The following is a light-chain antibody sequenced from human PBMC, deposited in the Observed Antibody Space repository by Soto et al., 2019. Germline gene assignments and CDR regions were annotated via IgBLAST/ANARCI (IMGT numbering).Light chain of an antibody. V-gene: IGKV3-15*01. CDR3: QPYNNWPLT. Sequence: DIVMTQSPDSLALSLGERATINCKSSQSVLYGSSQGIGDTLAWYQHKPGQTPRLLIYDTSTRATGVPARFSGSRSGPEFTLTINSLQSEDFAIYYCQPYNNWPLTFGGGTKVDIK. CDR2: DTS. CDR1: QSVLYGSSQGIGDT. J-gene: IGKJ4*01.